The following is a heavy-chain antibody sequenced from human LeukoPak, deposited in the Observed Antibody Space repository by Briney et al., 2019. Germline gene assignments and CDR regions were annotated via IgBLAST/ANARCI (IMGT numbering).Heavy chain of an antibody. CDR3: AKTDSSGWPDY. V-gene: IGHV3-30*18. Sequence: PGGSLRLSCAASGFTFSSYGMHWVRRAPGKGLEWVAVISYDGSNKYYADSVKGRFTISRDNSKNTLYLQMNSLRAEDTAVYYCAKTDSSGWPDYWGQGTLVTVSS. CDR2: ISYDGSNK. J-gene: IGHJ4*02. CDR1: GFTFSSYG. D-gene: IGHD6-19*01.